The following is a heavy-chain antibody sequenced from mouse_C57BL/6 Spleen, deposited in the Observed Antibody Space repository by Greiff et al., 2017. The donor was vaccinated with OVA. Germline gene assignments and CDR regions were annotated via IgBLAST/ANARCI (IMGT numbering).Heavy chain of an antibody. J-gene: IGHJ2*01. CDR1: GGACTDYY. CDR3: ARGGGGYFDD. CDR2: INPNNGVT. V-gene: IGHV1-26*01. Sequence: EVQLQQSGPELVKPGASVKISCKGCGGACTDYYMHLVNHHHGKSPPVIGDINPNNGVTSYNPKFKGKATLTVDKSSSTAYMELRSLTSEDSAVYYCARGGGGYFDDWGQGTTLTVSS.